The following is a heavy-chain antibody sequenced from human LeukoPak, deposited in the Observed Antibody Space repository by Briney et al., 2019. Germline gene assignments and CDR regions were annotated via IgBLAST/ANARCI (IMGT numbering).Heavy chain of an antibody. V-gene: IGHV1-24*01. J-gene: IGHJ6*03. D-gene: IGHD5-18*01. CDR3: ARGVTAMLTGYYYYMDV. CDR1: GYTLTELS. CDR2: FDPEDGET. Sequence: ASVKVSCKVSGYTLTELSMHWVRQAPGKGLEWMGGFDPEDGETIYAQKFQGRVTMTEDTSTDTAYMELRSLRSDDTAVYYCARGVTAMLTGYYYYMDVWGKGTTVTISS.